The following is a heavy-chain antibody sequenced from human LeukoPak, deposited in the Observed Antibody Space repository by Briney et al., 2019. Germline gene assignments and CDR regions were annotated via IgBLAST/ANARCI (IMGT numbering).Heavy chain of an antibody. Sequence: QSGGSLRLSCAASGFTFSSYSMNWVRQAPGKGLEWVSGISWNSGTIGYADSVKGRFTISRDNAKTSLYLQMNSLRAEDTALYYCAKVTTQRWLQAAFDYWGQGTLVTVSS. CDR2: ISWNSGTI. CDR1: GFTFSSYS. V-gene: IGHV3-9*01. J-gene: IGHJ4*02. D-gene: IGHD5-24*01. CDR3: AKVTTQRWLQAAFDY.